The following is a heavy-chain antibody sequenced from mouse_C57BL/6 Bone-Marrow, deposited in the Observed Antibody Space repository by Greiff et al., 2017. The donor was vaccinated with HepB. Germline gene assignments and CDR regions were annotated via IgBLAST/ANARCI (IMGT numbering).Heavy chain of an antibody. CDR3: ARRAPDAMDY. CDR1: GYTFTSYW. CDR2: IDPSDSYT. V-gene: IGHV1-69*01. Sequence: VQLQQPGAELVMPGASVKLSCKASGYTFTSYWMHWVKQRPGQGLEWIGEIDPSDSYTNYNQKFKGKSTLTVDKSSSTAYMQLSSLTSEDSAVYYCARRAPDAMDYWGQGTSVTVSS. J-gene: IGHJ4*01.